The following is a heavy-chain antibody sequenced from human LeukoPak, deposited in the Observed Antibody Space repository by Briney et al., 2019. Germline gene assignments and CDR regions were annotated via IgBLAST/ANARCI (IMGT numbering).Heavy chain of an antibody. CDR3: ARSLFRGFDP. V-gene: IGHV4-34*01. D-gene: IGHD5-24*01. Sequence: SETLSLTCAVYGGSFSGYYWSWIRQPPGKGLEWIGEINHSGSTNYNPSLKSRVTISVDTSKNQFSLKLISVTAADTAVYYCARSLFRGFDPWGQGTLVTVSS. J-gene: IGHJ5*02. CDR1: GGSFSGYY. CDR2: INHSGST.